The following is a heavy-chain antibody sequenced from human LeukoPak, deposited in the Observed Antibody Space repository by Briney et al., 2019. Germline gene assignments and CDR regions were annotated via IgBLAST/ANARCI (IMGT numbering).Heavy chain of an antibody. V-gene: IGHV4-30-2*01. Sequence: SETLSLTCAVSGGSISSGGYSWSWIRQPPGKGLEWIGYIYHSGSTYYNPSLKGRVTISVDRSKNQFSLKLSSVTAADTAVYYCARVNDDYYDSSGFDYWGQGTLVTVSS. J-gene: IGHJ4*02. CDR2: IYHSGST. CDR3: ARVNDDYYDSSGFDY. CDR1: GGSISSGGYS. D-gene: IGHD3-22*01.